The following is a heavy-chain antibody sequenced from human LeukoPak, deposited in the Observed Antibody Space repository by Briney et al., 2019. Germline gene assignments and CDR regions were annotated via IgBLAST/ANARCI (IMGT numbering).Heavy chain of an antibody. J-gene: IGHJ4*02. Sequence: GASVKVSCKASGYTFSDYYIHWVRQAPGQGLEWMGWMNPNSGATNYAQKFQGRVTLTRDTSIDTAYMELTSLPSDDTAVYYCARYGPLGVVISSRLYWGQGTLVTISS. CDR3: ARYGPLGVVISSRLY. V-gene: IGHV1-2*02. CDR1: GYTFSDYY. CDR2: MNPNSGAT. D-gene: IGHD3-3*01.